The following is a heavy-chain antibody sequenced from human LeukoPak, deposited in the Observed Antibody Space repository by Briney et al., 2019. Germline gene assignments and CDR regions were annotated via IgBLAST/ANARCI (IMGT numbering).Heavy chain of an antibody. CDR3: AREKNYDILTGYYFFDY. CDR1: GFTFSSYW. Sequence: PGGSLRLSCAASGFTFSSYWMSWVRQAPGKGLEWVANIKQDGSEKYFVDSVKGRFTISRDNAKNSLYLQMNILRAEDTAVYYCAREKNYDILTGYYFFDYWGQGTLVTVSS. V-gene: IGHV3-7*01. CDR2: IKQDGSEK. J-gene: IGHJ4*02. D-gene: IGHD3-9*01.